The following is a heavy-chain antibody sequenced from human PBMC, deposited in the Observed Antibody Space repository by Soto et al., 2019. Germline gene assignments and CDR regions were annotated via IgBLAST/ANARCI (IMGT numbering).Heavy chain of an antibody. Sequence: EVQLVESGGGLVQPGRSLRLSCAASGFTFDDYAMHWVRQAPGKGLEWVSGISWNSGSINHADSVKGRFTISRNNANISMNLQKNSFRAEDTALSCLITDFGPYGSFLWDQGTLVTVSS. CDR2: ISWNSGSI. CDR1: GFTFDDYA. D-gene: IGHD3-10*01. J-gene: IGHJ4*02. CDR3: ITDFGPYGSFL. V-gene: IGHV3-9*01.